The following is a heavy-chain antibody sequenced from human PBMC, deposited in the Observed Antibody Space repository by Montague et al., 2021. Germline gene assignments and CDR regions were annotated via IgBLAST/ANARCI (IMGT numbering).Heavy chain of an antibody. CDR3: VVTPYLCYRGMDV. V-gene: IGHV4-39*01. CDR2: INYSGHS. D-gene: IGHD4-23*01. J-gene: IGHJ6*02. CDR1: GGSISSSSYY. Sequence: SETLSLTCTVSGGSISSSSYYWGRIRQPPGKGLVWIVGINYSGHSYYNPSLKSRLTISVDTSKNQFSLKLRSVTAADAAVYYWVVTPYLCYRGMDVWGQGTTVAVSS.